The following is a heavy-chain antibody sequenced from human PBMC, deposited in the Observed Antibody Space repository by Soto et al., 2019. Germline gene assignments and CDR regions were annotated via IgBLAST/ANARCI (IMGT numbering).Heavy chain of an antibody. J-gene: IGHJ5*02. CDR3: ARGAYLNWFDP. Sequence: GGSLRLSCAASGFTFSSYSMNWVRHAPGKGLEWVSYISSSSSTIYYADSVKGRFTISRDNAKNSLYLQMNSLRAEDTAVYYCARGAYLNWFDPWGQGTLVTVSS. V-gene: IGHV3-48*01. CDR2: ISSSSSTI. CDR1: GFTFSSYS.